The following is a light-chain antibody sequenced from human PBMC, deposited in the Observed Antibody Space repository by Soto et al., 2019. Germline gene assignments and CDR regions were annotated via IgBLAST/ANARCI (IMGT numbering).Light chain of an antibody. CDR1: SSNIGNNY. V-gene: IGLV1-47*02. CDR2: SDR. J-gene: IGLJ3*02. Sequence: QSVLTQPPSASGTPGQRVAISCSGNSSNIGNNYVYWYQQFPGMAPKLIIYSDRQRPPGVPDRFSGSKSGTSASLAIRGLRSEDEADYHCASGDDPLGGPVFGGGTKVTVL. CDR3: ASGDDPLGGPV.